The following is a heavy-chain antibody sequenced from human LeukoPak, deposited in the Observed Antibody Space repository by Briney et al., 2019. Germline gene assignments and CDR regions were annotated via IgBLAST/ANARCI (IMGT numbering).Heavy chain of an antibody. CDR1: GFSFSNFT. V-gene: IGHV3-30*04. Sequence: GRSLRLSCAASGFSFSNFTLHWVRQAPGKGLEWVAVISYDGSNKYYADSVKGRFTISRDNSKNTLYLQMNSLRAEDTAVYYCARDGGYPDAFDIWGQGTMVTVSS. D-gene: IGHD1-26*01. CDR3: ARDGGYPDAFDI. J-gene: IGHJ3*02. CDR2: ISYDGSNK.